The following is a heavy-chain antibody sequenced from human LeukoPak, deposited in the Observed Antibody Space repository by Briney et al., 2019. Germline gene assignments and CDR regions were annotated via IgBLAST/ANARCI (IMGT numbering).Heavy chain of an antibody. CDR1: RFTFSTSW. CDR2: IKEDGSKK. CDR3: ARDSAYNAFDI. V-gene: IGHV3-7*01. D-gene: IGHD5-12*01. Sequence: GSLRLSCAASRFTFSTSWMTWVRQAPGKGLEWVANIKEDGSKKNYVDSVKGRFTISRDNAKNSLYLQINSLRAEDTAVYYCARDSAYNAFDIWGQGTMVTVSS. J-gene: IGHJ3*02.